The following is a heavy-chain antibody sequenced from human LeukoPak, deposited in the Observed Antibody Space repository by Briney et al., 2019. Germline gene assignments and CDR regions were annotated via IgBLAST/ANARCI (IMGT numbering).Heavy chain of an antibody. CDR3: ARHWGLRIINDAFDI. CDR2: INPNSGGT. J-gene: IGHJ3*02. Sequence: ASVKVSCKASGYTFTGYYMHWVRQAPGQGLEWMGWINPNSGGTNYAQKFQGRVTMTRDKSISTAYLQWSSLKASDTTMYYCARHWGLRIINDAFDIWGQGTMVTVSS. V-gene: IGHV1-2*02. D-gene: IGHD2-21*02. CDR1: GYTFTGYY.